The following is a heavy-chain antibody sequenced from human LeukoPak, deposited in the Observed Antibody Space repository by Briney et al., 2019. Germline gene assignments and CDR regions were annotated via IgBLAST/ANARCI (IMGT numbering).Heavy chain of an antibody. CDR2: INHSGST. CDR1: GGSFSGYY. V-gene: IGHV4-34*01. D-gene: IGHD6-13*01. CDR3: ARGSGSSSWSYYYYYGMDV. J-gene: IGHJ6*02. Sequence: SETLSLTCAVYGGSFSGYYWSWIRQPPGKGLEWIGEINHSGSTNYNPSLKSRVTISVDTSKNQFSLKLSSVTAADTAVYYCARGSGSSSWSYYYYYGMDVWGQGTTVTVSS.